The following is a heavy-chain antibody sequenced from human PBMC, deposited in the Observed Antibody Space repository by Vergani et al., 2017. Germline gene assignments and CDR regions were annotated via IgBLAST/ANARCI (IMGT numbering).Heavy chain of an antibody. CDR1: GYTFTGYY. J-gene: IGHJ5*02. V-gene: IGHV1-2*02. Sequence: QVQLVQSGAEVKKPGASVKVSCKASGYTFTGYYMHWVRQAPGQGLEWMGWINPNSGGTNYAQKLQGRVTMTTDTSTSTAYMELRSLRSDDTAVYYCARDEEVVRGAGWFDPWGQGTLVTVSS. CDR2: INPNSGGT. CDR3: ARDEEVVRGAGWFDP. D-gene: IGHD3-10*01.